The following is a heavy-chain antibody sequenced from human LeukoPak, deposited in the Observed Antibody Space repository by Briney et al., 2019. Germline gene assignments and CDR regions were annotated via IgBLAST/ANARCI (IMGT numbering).Heavy chain of an antibody. V-gene: IGHV3-23*01. J-gene: IGHJ4*02. CDR3: AKDIYYHSSPFDY. Sequence: PGGSLRLSCAASGFTFSSYGMSWVRQAPGKGLEWVSGISGSGGSTYYVDSVKGRFTISRDNSKNTLYLQMNSLRAEDTAVYYCAKDIYYHSSPFDYWGQGTLATVSS. CDR2: ISGSGGST. D-gene: IGHD3-22*01. CDR1: GFTFSSYG.